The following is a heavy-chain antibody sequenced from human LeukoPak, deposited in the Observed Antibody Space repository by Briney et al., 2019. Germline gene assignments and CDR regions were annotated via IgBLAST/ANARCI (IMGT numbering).Heavy chain of an antibody. Sequence: GGSLRLSCAASGFTFSSYAMHWVRQAPGKGLEWVAVISYDGSNKYYADSVKGRFTISRDNSKNTLYLQMNSLRAEDTAVYYCARDVATAEVGGYYYGMDVWGQGTTVTVSS. CDR3: ARDVATAEVGGYYYGMDV. J-gene: IGHJ6*02. V-gene: IGHV3-30-3*01. D-gene: IGHD6-13*01. CDR1: GFTFSSYA. CDR2: ISYDGSNK.